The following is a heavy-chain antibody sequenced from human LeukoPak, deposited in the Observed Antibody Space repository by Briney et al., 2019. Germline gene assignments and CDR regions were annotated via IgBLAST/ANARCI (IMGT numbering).Heavy chain of an antibody. J-gene: IGHJ4*02. CDR3: ARRPGSSGYY. V-gene: IGHV4-39*01. D-gene: IGHD3-22*01. Sequence: PSETLSLTCTVSGGSISSSSYYWGWIRQPPGKGLEWIGSIYYSGSTYYNPSLKRRVTISVDTTKNQFSLKLSSVTAADTAVYYCARRPGSSGYYWGQGTLVTVSS. CDR2: IYYSGST. CDR1: GGSISSSSYY.